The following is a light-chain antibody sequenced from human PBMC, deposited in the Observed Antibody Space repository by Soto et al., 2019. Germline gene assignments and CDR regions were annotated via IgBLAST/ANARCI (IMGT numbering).Light chain of an antibody. V-gene: IGLV2-23*02. Sequence: SVLTQPASVAGAPGPSITISCTGTKSEVGSYNLVSWYQQHPGKAPKVIIYEVSERPSGVSDRFSGSKSGNTASLMISGLQAEDEADYYCCSYAGSSTQSYVFGSGTKVTVL. CDR3: CSYAGSSTQSYV. CDR1: KSEVGSYNL. J-gene: IGLJ1*01. CDR2: EVS.